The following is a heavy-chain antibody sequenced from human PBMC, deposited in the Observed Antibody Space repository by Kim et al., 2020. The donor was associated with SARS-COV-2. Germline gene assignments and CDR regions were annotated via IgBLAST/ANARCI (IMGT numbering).Heavy chain of an antibody. CDR1: GFPFRRYW. V-gene: IGHV3-74*01. CDR2: TNYYFTTT. CDR3: ARDLSGADDY. D-gene: IGHD3-10*01. J-gene: IGHJ4*02. Sequence: SLRLSCAASGFPFRRYWMHCFLQFPFNFLFFFSLTNYYFTTTNYSYSFNFLFTISRDNAENTLYLQMNSLTAEDTAVYYCARDLSGADDYWGQGTLVTVSS.